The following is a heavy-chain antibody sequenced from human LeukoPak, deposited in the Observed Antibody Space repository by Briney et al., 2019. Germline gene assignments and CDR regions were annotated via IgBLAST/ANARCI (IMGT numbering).Heavy chain of an antibody. V-gene: IGHV3-48*03. J-gene: IGHJ4*02. D-gene: IGHD3-10*01. CDR2: ISSSGSST. Sequence: GGSLRLSCATSGFTFSNYEMSWVRQTPGKGLEWVSYISSSGSSTYYADSVKGRFTISRDNAKSSLCLQMDSLRAGDTAVYYCARVYGSGSYHFDYWGQGTLVTVSS. CDR3: ARVYGSGSYHFDY. CDR1: GFTFSNYE.